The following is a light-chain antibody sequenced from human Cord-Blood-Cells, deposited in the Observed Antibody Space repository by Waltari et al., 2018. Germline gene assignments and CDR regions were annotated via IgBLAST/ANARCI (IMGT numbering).Light chain of an antibody. Sequence: DFVMTQSPDSLAVSLGGRAPINCKSSQSVLYSSNNKNYLAWYQQKPGQPPKLLIYWASTRESGVPDRFSGSGSGTDFTLTISSLQAEDVAVYYCQQYYSTPPTFGQGTKVEIK. CDR2: WAS. CDR3: QQYYSTPPT. V-gene: IGKV4-1*01. CDR1: QSVLYSSNNKNY. J-gene: IGKJ1*01.